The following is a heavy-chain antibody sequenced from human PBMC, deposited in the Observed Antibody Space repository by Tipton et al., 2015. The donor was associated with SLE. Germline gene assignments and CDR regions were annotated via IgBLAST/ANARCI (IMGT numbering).Heavy chain of an antibody. CDR1: GFTFNSYS. CDR3: VRAGSVSRGWCDP. V-gene: IGHV3-21*03. J-gene: IGHJ5*02. D-gene: IGHD4-17*01. Sequence: SLRLSCAASGFTFNSYSMNWVRQAPRQGLEWVSSISSSTSYVYYADSVRGRFTISRDNAKNSLYLQMNNLRVEDTGVYYCVRAGSVSRGWCDPWGQGTLVTVSS. CDR2: ISSSTSYV.